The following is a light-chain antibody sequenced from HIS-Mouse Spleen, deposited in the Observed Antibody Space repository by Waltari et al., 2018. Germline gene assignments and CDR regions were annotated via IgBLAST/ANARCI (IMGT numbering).Light chain of an antibody. CDR2: EDS. CDR3: YSTDSSGNHRV. Sequence: SYELTQPPSVSVSPGQTARITCSGDAFPKKYADWYQQKSGQAPVLFIYEDSKRPSGIPERFSGSSSGTMATLTISGAQVEDEADYYCYSTDSSGNHRVFGGGTKLTVL. V-gene: IGLV3-10*01. J-gene: IGLJ2*01. CDR1: AFPKKY.